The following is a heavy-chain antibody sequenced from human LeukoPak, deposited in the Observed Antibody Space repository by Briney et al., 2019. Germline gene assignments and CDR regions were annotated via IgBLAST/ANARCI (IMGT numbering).Heavy chain of an antibody. D-gene: IGHD5-24*01. Sequence: GGSLRPSCAASGFTFSSYAMSWVRQAPGKGLEWVANIKQDGSEKYYVDSVKGRFTISRDNAKNSLYLQMNGLRADDTAVYYCAGDEGWTFDIWGQGTKVTVSS. J-gene: IGHJ3*02. CDR2: IKQDGSEK. CDR3: AGDEGWTFDI. CDR1: GFTFSSYA. V-gene: IGHV3-7*01.